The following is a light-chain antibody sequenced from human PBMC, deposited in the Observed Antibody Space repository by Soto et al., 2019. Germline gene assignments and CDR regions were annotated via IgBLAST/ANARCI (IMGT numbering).Light chain of an antibody. V-gene: IGLV1-44*01. J-gene: IGLJ2*01. CDR3: AAWDDSLDGPV. CDR1: SSNIGSNT. Sequence: QLVLTQPPSASATPGQRVTISCSGSSSNIGSNTVNWYQQLPGTAPKLLIYKSNQRPSGVPDRFSGSKSGTSASLAISGLQSEDEADYYCAAWDDSLDGPVFGGGTKLTVL. CDR2: KSN.